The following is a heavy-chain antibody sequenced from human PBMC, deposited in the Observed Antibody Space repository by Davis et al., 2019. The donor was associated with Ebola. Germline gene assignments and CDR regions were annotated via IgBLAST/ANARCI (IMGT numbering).Heavy chain of an antibody. Sequence: PGGSLRLSCAASGFTFSDYHMSWVRQTPGKGLEWVSYITSGGRTINYADSVRGRFVISRDNAKNSLFLQMNSLRAEDTAVYYCARGVQVYYYGSGSYYGYWGQGTLVTVSS. J-gene: IGHJ4*02. CDR1: GFTFSDYH. CDR2: ITSGGRTI. D-gene: IGHD3-10*01. V-gene: IGHV3-11*01. CDR3: ARGVQVYYYGSGSYYGY.